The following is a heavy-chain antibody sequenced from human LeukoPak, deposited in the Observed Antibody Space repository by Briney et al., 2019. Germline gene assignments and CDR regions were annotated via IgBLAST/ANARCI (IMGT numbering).Heavy chain of an antibody. J-gene: IGHJ6*02. V-gene: IGHV4-4*07. CDR2: IYTSGST. D-gene: IGHD5-18*01. Sequence: SETLSLTCTVSGGSISRSYWSWIRQPAGKGLEWIERIYTSGSTNYNPSLKSRVTMSVDTSKNQFSLKLSSVTAADTAVYYCARVDTATSYYYYGLDVWGQGTTVTVSS. CDR3: ARVDTATSYYYYGLDV. CDR1: GGSISRSY.